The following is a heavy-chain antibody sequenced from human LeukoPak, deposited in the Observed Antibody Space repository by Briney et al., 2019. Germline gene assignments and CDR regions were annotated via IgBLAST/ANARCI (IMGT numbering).Heavy chain of an antibody. J-gene: IGHJ4*02. CDR3: ARYYGDYGALIFDY. V-gene: IGHV3-66*01. D-gene: IGHD4-17*01. Sequence: PGGSLRLSCAASGFTVSSNYMSWVRQAPGKGLEWVSVIYSGGSTYYADSVKGRFTISRDNSKNTLYLQMNSLRAEDTAVYYCARYYGDYGALIFDYWGQGTLVTVSS. CDR1: GFTVSSNY. CDR2: IYSGGST.